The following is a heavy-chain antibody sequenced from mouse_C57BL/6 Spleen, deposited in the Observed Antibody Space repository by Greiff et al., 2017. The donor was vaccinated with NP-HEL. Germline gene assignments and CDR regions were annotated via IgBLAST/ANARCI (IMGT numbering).Heavy chain of an antibody. V-gene: IGHV5-6*01. CDR3: ARRGEGNYFDY. CDR1: GFTFSSYG. Sequence: EVKLQESGGDLVKPGGSLKLSCAASGFTFSSYGMSWVRQTPDKRLEWVATISSGGSYTYYPDSVKGRFTISRDNAKNTLYLQMSSLKSEDTAMYYCARRGEGNYFDYWGQGTTRTVSS. J-gene: IGHJ2*01. CDR2: ISSGGSYT. D-gene: IGHD2-13*01.